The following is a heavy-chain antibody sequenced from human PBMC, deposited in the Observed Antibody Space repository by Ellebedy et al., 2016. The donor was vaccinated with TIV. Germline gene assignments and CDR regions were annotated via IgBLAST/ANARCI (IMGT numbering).Heavy chain of an antibody. V-gene: IGHV3-53*01. Sequence: GGSLRLSCAASGFTVSNNYMNWVRQAPGKGLEWVSVVYSGGNTDYADSVKGRFTISRDDSKNTLYLQMNSLRAEDTAVYYCARDPLQSGGYYYNWYFDLWGRGTLVTASS. CDR1: GFTVSNNY. CDR2: VYSGGNT. J-gene: IGHJ2*01. CDR3: ARDPLQSGGYYYNWYFDL. D-gene: IGHD3-22*01.